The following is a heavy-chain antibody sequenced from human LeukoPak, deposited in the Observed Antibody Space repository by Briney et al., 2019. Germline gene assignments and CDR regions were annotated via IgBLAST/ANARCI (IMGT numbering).Heavy chain of an antibody. CDR1: GFTFNSYW. CDR2: IKRDGSAK. CDR3: VRATTDKNVGSFDY. Sequence: GGSLILSCAASGFTFNSYWMSWVRQAPGKGLEWVANIKRDGSAKIYVDSVKGRFTLSRDNAENSLYLQMNSLRAEDTAVYYCVRATTDKNVGSFDYWGQGTLVTVSS. D-gene: IGHD1-1*01. V-gene: IGHV3-7*04. J-gene: IGHJ4*02.